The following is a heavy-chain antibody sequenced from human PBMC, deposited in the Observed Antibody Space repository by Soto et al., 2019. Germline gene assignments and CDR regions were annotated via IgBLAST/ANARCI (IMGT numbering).Heavy chain of an antibody. Sequence: HPGGSLRLSCAASGFTFSSYAMSWVRQAPGKGLEWVSAISGSGGSTYYADSVKGRFTISRDNSKNTLYLQMNSLRAEDTAVYYCAKLSGDPLVVVVAATGGGYYFDYWGQGTLVTVSS. CDR2: ISGSGGST. D-gene: IGHD2-15*01. J-gene: IGHJ4*02. CDR3: AKLSGDPLVVVVAATGGGYYFDY. CDR1: GFTFSSYA. V-gene: IGHV3-23*01.